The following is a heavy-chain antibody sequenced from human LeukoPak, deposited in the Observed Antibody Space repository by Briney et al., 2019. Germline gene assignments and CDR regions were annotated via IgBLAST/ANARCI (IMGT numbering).Heavy chain of an antibody. J-gene: IGHJ4*02. CDR2: INWNGGST. CDR3: ARGDSNGWYFDC. CDR1: GYTFKDHG. D-gene: IGHD6-19*01. V-gene: IGHV3-20*04. Sequence: GGSLRLSCAASGYTFKDHGMSWVRQAPGNGLEWVSGINWNGGSTGYADSVKGRFTISRDNAKNSLYLQMNSLRDEDTALYYCARGDSNGWYFDCWGQGTLVTVSS.